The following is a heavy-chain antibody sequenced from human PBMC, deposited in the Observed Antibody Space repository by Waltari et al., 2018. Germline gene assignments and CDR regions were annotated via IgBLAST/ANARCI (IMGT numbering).Heavy chain of an antibody. Sequence: QVQLQESGPGLVKPSETLSLTCAVSGYSISSGHHWGWIRQTPGKGLEWIGSIFHWGATYYNPSLKSRVTVSIDMSKNQCSLKLSSVTAADTAVYYCARTNAFDFCSQGTMVTVSS. J-gene: IGHJ3*01. CDR3: ARTNAFDF. V-gene: IGHV4-38-2*01. CDR1: GYSISSGHH. CDR2: IFHWGAT.